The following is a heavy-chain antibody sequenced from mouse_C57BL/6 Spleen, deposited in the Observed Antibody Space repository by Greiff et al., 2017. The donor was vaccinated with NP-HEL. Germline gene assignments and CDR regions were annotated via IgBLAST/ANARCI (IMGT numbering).Heavy chain of an antibody. D-gene: IGHD3-2*02. CDR3: AREGEQLRLGFDV. Sequence: VQLQQSGAELVRPGASVKLSCKASGYTFTDYYINWVKQRPGQGLEWIARIYPGSGSTYYHEKFKGKATLTAEKSSSTADMQLSRLTSEDSAVYCCAREGEQLRLGFDVWGTGTTVTVSS. V-gene: IGHV1-76*01. J-gene: IGHJ1*03. CDR2: IYPGSGST. CDR1: GYTFTDYY.